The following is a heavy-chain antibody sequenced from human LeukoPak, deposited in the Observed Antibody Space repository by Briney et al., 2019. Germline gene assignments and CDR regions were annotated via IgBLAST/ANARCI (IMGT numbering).Heavy chain of an antibody. D-gene: IGHD1-7*01. V-gene: IGHV3-30-3*01. J-gene: IGHJ6*03. CDR1: GFTFSSYA. CDR2: ISYDGSNK. CDR3: ARDPPPRYNWNYWGYMDV. Sequence: QPGRSLRLSCAASGFTFSSYAMHWVRQAPGKGLEWVAVISYDGSNKYYADSVKGRFTISRDNSKNTLYLQMNSLRAEDTAVYYCARDPPPRYNWNYWGYMDVWGKGTTVTVSS.